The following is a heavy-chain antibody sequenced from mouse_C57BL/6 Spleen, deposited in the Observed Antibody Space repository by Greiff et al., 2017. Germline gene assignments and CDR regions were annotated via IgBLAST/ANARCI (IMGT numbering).Heavy chain of an antibody. CDR3: ARGRYGDYDGGMDY. CDR2: INPNNGGT. V-gene: IGHV1-18*01. D-gene: IGHD2-4*01. Sequence: VQLKQSGPELVKPGASVKIPCKASGYTFTDYNMDWVKQSHGKSLEWIGDINPNNGGTIYNQTFKGKATLTVDKSSSTAYMELRSLTSEDTAVYYCARGRYGDYDGGMDYWGQGTSVTVSS. J-gene: IGHJ4*01. CDR1: GYTFTDYN.